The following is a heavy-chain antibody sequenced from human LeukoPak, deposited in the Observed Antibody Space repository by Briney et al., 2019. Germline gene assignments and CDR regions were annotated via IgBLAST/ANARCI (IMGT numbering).Heavy chain of an antibody. CDR3: VSIPGD. CDR1: GFTFISYW. D-gene: IGHD7-27*01. V-gene: IGHV3-74*01. CDR2: INSDGSST. J-gene: IGHJ4*02. Sequence: PGGSLRLSCAASGFTFISYWMHWVRHAPGKGLVWVSRINSDGSSTRYADSVKGRFTIPRDNAKNTLYLQMSTLRAEDTAVYYCVSIPGDWGQGILVTVSS.